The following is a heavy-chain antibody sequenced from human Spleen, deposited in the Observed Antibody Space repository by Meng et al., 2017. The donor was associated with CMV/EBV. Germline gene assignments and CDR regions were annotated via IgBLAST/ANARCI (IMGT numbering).Heavy chain of an antibody. CDR2: INGDGSRT. D-gene: IGHD1-26*01. CDR1: GFTFSSHW. CDR3: ARGPGARFDP. Sequence: GESLKISCAASGFTFSSHWMHWVRQAPGKGLVWVSRINGDGSRTDYADSVKGRFTISRDNAKNTLHLQMNSLRVEDTAVYYCARGPGARFDPWGQGTLVTVSS. V-gene: IGHV3-74*01. J-gene: IGHJ5*02.